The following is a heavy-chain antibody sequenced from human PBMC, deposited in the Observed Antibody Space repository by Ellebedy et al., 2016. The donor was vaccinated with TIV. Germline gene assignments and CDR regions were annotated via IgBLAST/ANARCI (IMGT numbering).Heavy chain of an antibody. CDR1: GFTLSDYS. CDR2: INTGSSYT. Sequence: GESLKISCAASGFTLSDYSMSWIRQAPGRGLEWISYINTGSSYTKYADSVWGRFTISRDNSKRSLYLQMNNLRVEDTGVYYCAREGNHKPFDYWGQGTLVTVSS. J-gene: IGHJ4*02. CDR3: AREGNHKPFDY. D-gene: IGHD3-10*01. V-gene: IGHV3-11*06.